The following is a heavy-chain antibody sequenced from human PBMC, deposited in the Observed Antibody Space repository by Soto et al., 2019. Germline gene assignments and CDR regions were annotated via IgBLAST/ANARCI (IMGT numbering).Heavy chain of an antibody. J-gene: IGHJ4*02. V-gene: IGHV3-43*01. CDR3: AKDLGYYDSSGIDY. CDR1: GFTFDDYT. CDR2: ISWDGGST. Sequence: GGSLRLSCAASGFTFDDYTMHWVRQAPGKGLEWVSLISWDGGSTYYADSVKGRFTISRDNSKNSLYLQMYSLRTEDTALYYCAKDLGYYDSSGIDYWGQGTLVTVSS. D-gene: IGHD3-22*01.